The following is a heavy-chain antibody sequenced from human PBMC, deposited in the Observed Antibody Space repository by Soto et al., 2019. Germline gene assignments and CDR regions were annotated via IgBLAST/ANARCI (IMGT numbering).Heavy chain of an antibody. D-gene: IGHD3-16*01. CDR1: GFTFSSYA. Sequence: GGSLRLSCAASGFTFSSYAMSWVRQAPGKGLEWVSAISGSGGNTYYADSVKGRFTISRDNSKNTLYLQMNSLRAEDTAVYYCAKDQTLDLYYFAYWGQGTLVTVSS. J-gene: IGHJ4*02. V-gene: IGHV3-23*01. CDR3: AKDQTLDLYYFAY. CDR2: ISGSGGNT.